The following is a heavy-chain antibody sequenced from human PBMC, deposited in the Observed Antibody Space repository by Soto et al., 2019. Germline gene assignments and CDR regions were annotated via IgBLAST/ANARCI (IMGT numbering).Heavy chain of an antibody. Sequence: ESLTISRKGSGYSFTHHWIGLVRQMPGKGLEWMGLIYPYDSEARYSPSFQGQVTMSVDKSISTAYLQWSSLKASDTAMYYCVRRPDGGYYFDYWGQGTLVTVSS. CDR3: VRRPDGGYYFDY. CDR2: IYPYDSEA. V-gene: IGHV5-51*01. CDR1: GYSFTHHW. D-gene: IGHD3-22*01. J-gene: IGHJ4*02.